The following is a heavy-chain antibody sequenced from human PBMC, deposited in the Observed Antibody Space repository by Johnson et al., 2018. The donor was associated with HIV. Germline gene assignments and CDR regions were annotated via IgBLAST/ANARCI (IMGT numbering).Heavy chain of an antibody. Sequence: VQLVESGGGLVQPGGSLRLSCAASGFTFSSYWMHWVRQAPGTGLAWVPGIRWNSGSIGYADSVKGRFTISRDNATNSLYLQMNSRKTEDTAVYYCTPGWRDDAFDIWGQGTMVTVSS. CDR1: GFTFSSYW. D-gene: IGHD5-24*01. J-gene: IGHJ3*02. CDR2: IRWNSGSI. V-gene: IGHV3-74*01. CDR3: TPGWRDDAFDI.